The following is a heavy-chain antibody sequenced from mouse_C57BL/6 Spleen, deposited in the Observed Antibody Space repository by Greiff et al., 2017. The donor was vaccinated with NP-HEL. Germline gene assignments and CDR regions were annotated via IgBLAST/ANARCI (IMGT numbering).Heavy chain of an antibody. J-gene: IGHJ4*01. CDR2: INPYNGGT. CDR1: GYTFTDYY. Sequence: EVKLMESGPVLVKPGASVKMSCTASGYTFTDYYMNWVNQSPGKSLEWIGVINPYNGGTSYNQKFKGRATLTVDKSSSTAYMELNSLTSEDSAVYYCARSMDYWGQGTSVTVAS. CDR3: ARSMDY. V-gene: IGHV1-19*01.